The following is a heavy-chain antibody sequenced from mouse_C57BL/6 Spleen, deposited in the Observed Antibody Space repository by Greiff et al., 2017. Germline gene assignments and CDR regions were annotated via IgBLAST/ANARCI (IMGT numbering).Heavy chain of an antibody. CDR3: ALLAPYAMDY. CDR1: GYTFTSYW. J-gene: IGHJ4*01. D-gene: IGHD1-3*01. Sequence: VQLQQPGAELVRPGSSVKLSCKASGYTFTSYWMDWVKQRPGQGLEWIGNIYPSDSETHYNQKFKDKATLTVDKSSSTAYMQLSSLTSEDSAVYYCALLAPYAMDYWGQGTSVTVSS. CDR2: IYPSDSET. V-gene: IGHV1-61*01.